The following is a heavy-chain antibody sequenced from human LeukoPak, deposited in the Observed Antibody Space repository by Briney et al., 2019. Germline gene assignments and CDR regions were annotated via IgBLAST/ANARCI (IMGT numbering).Heavy chain of an antibody. D-gene: IGHD3-3*01. V-gene: IGHV4-34*01. Sequence: SETLSLTCAVYGGSFSGYYWSWIRQPPGKGLEWIGEIKHSGSTNYNPSLKSRVTISVDTSKNQFSLKLSSVTAADTAVYYCASLLDTLNYDFWSGYLDYWGQGTLVTVSS. CDR1: GGSFSGYY. CDR2: IKHSGST. J-gene: IGHJ4*02. CDR3: ASLLDTLNYDFWSGYLDY.